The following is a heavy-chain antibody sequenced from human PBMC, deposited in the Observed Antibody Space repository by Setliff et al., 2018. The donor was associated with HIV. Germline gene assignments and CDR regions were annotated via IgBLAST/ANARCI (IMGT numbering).Heavy chain of an antibody. D-gene: IGHD2-21*01. CDR1: GGTFSSYA. CDR3: ARGVDCGGDCYPDY. J-gene: IGHJ4*02. V-gene: IGHV1-69*06. CDR2: IIPLFGTT. Sequence: RASVKVSCKPSGGTFSSYAINWVRQAPGQGLEWMGKIIPLFGTTNYAQTFQGRVTITADKSTHTAYLELSSLRSEDTAMYYCARGVDCGGDCYPDYWGQGTLVTVSS.